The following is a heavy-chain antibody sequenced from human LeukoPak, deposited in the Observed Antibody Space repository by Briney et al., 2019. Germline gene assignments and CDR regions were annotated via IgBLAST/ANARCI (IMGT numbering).Heavy chain of an antibody. V-gene: IGHV1-24*01. Sequence: GASVKVSCKVSGYTLTELSMHWVRQAPGKGLEWMGGFDPEDGETIYAQKFQGRVTMTEDTSTDTAYMELSSLRSEDTAVYHCATGFVAAAGTDHVDYWGQGTLVTVSS. CDR2: FDPEDGET. D-gene: IGHD6-13*01. J-gene: IGHJ4*02. CDR3: ATGFVAAAGTDHVDY. CDR1: GYTLTELS.